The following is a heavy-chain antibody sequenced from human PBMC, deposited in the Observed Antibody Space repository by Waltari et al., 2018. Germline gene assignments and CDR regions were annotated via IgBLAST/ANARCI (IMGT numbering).Heavy chain of an antibody. CDR2: INHSGST. CDR1: GGSFSGYY. Sequence: QVQLQQWGAGLLKPSETLSLTCAVYGGSFSGYYWSWIRQPPGKGLEWIGEINHSGSTNYNPSLKSRVTISVDKSKNQFSLKLSSVTAADTAVYYCARDGLRSNPRLAFDIWGQGTMVTVSS. D-gene: IGHD5-12*01. V-gene: IGHV4-34*01. CDR3: ARDGLRSNPRLAFDI. J-gene: IGHJ3*02.